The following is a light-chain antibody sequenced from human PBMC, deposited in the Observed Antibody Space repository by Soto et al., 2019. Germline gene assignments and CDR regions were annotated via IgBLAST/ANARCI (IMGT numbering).Light chain of an antibody. J-gene: IGKJ5*01. CDR3: QQADSFTIT. V-gene: IGKV1-12*01. CDR1: EDINRR. CDR2: AAF. Sequence: DIHMTQSPSSVSASVGDIFTISCRASEDINRRLDWYQQKTGNAPKLLIYAAFILQSGVPSRLSGYGSGTDLTISISSLKHEDFATYYCQQADSFTITFGQGTRLEIK.